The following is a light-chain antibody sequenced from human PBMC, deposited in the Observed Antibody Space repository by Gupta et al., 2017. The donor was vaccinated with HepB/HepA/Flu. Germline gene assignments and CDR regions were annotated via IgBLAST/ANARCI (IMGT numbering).Light chain of an antibody. CDR1: RSNIESNY. Sequence: QSVLTQPPSASGTPGQRVTISRSGSRSNIESNYVYWYQQLPGTAPKLLIYRNNQRPSGVPDRFSGSKSGTSASLAISGLRSEDEADYYCAAWDDSLSGWVFGGGTKLSVL. CDR2: RNN. V-gene: IGLV1-47*01. J-gene: IGLJ3*02. CDR3: AAWDDSLSGWV.